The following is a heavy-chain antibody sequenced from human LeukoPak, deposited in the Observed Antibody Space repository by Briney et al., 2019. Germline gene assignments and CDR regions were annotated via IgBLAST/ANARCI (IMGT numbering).Heavy chain of an antibody. D-gene: IGHD2-15*01. Sequence: ASVTVSFKVSGYTLTELFIHWVRQAPGKGGEWMGGLDPEDGETIYAQKFQGRLTINEDTSTDTAYTELSSLKSEDTAVYYCATDSNCGGGSCDAFDIWGQGTMVTVSS. CDR3: ATDSNCGGGSCDAFDI. J-gene: IGHJ3*02. V-gene: IGHV1-24*01. CDR1: GYTLTELF. CDR2: LDPEDGET.